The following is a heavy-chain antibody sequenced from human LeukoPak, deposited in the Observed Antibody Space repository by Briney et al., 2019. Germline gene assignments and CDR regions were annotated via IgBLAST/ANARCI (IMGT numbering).Heavy chain of an antibody. J-gene: IGHJ6*03. CDR2: IYTSGST. CDR3: ARDSNEYRAARPYYSYYIDV. Sequence: NPSETLSITCTVSGGSISSGSYYWSWIRQPAGKGLEWIWRIYTSGSTNYNPSLKSRVTISVDTSKNQFSLKLSSVTAADTAVYYCARDSNEYRAARPYYSYYIDVWGKGTTVTVSS. CDR1: GGSISSGSYY. V-gene: IGHV4-61*02. D-gene: IGHD6-6*01.